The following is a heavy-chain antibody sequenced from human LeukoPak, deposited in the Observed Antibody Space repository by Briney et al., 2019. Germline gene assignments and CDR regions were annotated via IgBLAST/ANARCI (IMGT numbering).Heavy chain of an antibody. V-gene: IGHV1-8*01. D-gene: IGHD3-10*01. CDR1: GYTFTSYD. CDR2: MNPNSDNT. CDR3: ARVLGSGRRNLNWFDP. Sequence: GASVKVSCKASGYTFTSYDINWVRQATGQGLEWMGWMNPNSDNTGYAQKFQGGVTMTRNTSISTAYMELSSLRSEDTAVYYCARVLGSGRRNLNWFDPWGQGTLVTVSS. J-gene: IGHJ5*02.